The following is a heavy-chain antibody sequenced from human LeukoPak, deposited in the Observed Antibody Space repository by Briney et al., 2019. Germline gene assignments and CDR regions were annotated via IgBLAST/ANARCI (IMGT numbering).Heavy chain of an antibody. CDR2: IKQDGSGK. CDR1: GFTFSTYW. CDR3: ARDSAGNDY. V-gene: IGHV3-7*01. D-gene: IGHD6-13*01. J-gene: IGHJ4*02. Sequence: PGGSLRLSCAASGFTFSTYWMSWVRQAPGKGLEWVANIKQDGSGKYYVDSVKGRFTISSDNAKNSLYLQMNSLRAEDTAMYYCARDSAGNDYWGQGTLVTVSS.